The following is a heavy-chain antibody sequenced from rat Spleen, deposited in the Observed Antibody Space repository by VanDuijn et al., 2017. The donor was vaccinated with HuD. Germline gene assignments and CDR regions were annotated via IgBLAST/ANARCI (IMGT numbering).Heavy chain of an antibody. CDR1: GFTFSDYN. CDR2: ISISGGST. D-gene: IGHD1-12*03. Sequence: EVQLVESGGGLVQPGRSLKLSCAAAGFTFSDYNMAWVRQAPKQGLEWVASISISGGSTYYRDSVKGRFTISRDNAKSSLYLQMDSLRSEDTATYYCTTGYYDGYYLVFDYWGQGVMVTVSS. CDR3: TTGYYDGYYLVFDY. J-gene: IGHJ2*01. V-gene: IGHV5-20*01.